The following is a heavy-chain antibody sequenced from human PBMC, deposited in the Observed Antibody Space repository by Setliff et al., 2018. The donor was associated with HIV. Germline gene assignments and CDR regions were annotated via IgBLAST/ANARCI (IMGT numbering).Heavy chain of an antibody. CDR3: ARGSRGARASKIDSSGYYLVY. V-gene: IGHV4-39*01. Sequence: PSETLSLTCTVSGGSISSSSYYWGWIRQPPGKGLEWIGSIYYSGSTYYNPSLKSRVTISVDTSRNQFSLKLSSVTAADTAGYYCARGSRGARASKIDSSGYYLVYWGQGTLVTVSS. D-gene: IGHD3-22*01. CDR2: IYYSGST. J-gene: IGHJ4*02. CDR1: GGSISSSSYY.